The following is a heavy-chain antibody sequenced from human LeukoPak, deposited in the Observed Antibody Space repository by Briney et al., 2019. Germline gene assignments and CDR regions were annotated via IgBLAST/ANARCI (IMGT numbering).Heavy chain of an antibody. CDR2: IKQDGSDK. CDR3: VSTGSLLDY. J-gene: IGHJ4*02. V-gene: IGHV3-7*01. D-gene: IGHD3-10*01. CDR1: GFTFSNYW. Sequence: GGSLRLSCAVSGFTFSNYWMTWVRQAPGKGLEWVANIKQDGSDKYYVDSVKGRFTISRDNAKNSLYLQMNSLRVEDTAVYYCVSTGSLLDYWGQGVLVTVSS.